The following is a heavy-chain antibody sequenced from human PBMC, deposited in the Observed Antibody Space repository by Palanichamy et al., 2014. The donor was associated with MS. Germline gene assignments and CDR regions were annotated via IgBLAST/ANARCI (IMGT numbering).Heavy chain of an antibody. CDR3: ARAFYSGSYYDDS. Sequence: EVQLVESGGGLVQPGESVRLSCAASGFTFSNYWMHWVRQAPGKGLVWVARINSDGSTTSYADSVKGRFTISRDNAKNTLYLQMNSLRAEDTAVYYCARAFYSGSYYDDSWGQGTLVTVPS. J-gene: IGHJ4*02. V-gene: IGHV3-74*01. CDR2: INSDGSTT. D-gene: IGHD1-26*01. CDR1: GFTFSNYW.